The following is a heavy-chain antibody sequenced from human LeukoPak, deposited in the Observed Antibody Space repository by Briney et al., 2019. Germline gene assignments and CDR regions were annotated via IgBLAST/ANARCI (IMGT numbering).Heavy chain of an antibody. CDR3: ARGRSYYPDWFDP. CDR1: GGSFSGYY. Sequence: PSETLSLTCAVYGGSFSGYYWSWIRQPPGKGLEWIGETNHSGSTNYNPSLKSRVTISVDTSKNQFSLKLSSVTAADTAVYYCARGRSYYPDWFDPWGQGTLVTVSS. V-gene: IGHV4-34*01. CDR2: TNHSGST. D-gene: IGHD3-10*01. J-gene: IGHJ5*02.